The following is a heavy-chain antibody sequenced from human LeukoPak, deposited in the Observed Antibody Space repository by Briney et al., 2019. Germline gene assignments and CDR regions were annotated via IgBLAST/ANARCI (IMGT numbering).Heavy chain of an antibody. V-gene: IGHV4-59*01. Sequence: PSETLSLTCTVSGGSISRYYWTWIRQPPGKGLEWIGYIYYSGSTNYSPSLTSRVTISLDTSRNQFSLRLSSVTAADTAVYYCARDVGSWGWFDPWGQGTLVTVSS. J-gene: IGHJ5*02. CDR2: IYYSGST. D-gene: IGHD6-13*01. CDR1: GGSISRYY. CDR3: ARDVGSWGWFDP.